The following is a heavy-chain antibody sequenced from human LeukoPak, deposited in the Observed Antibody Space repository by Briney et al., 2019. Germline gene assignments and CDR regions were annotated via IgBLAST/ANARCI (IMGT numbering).Heavy chain of an antibody. Sequence: ASVKVSCKASGYPFTNYDINWVRQATGQGLEWMGWMNPHSGKTGYAQNFQGRVTMTRDTSISTAYMELSSLRSEDTAVYYCARLSSHYGDYKVDPGGEGTLVTVPA. D-gene: IGHD4-17*01. CDR3: ARLSSHYGDYKVDP. V-gene: IGHV1-8*01. CDR1: GYPFTNYD. J-gene: IGHJ5*02. CDR2: MNPHSGKT.